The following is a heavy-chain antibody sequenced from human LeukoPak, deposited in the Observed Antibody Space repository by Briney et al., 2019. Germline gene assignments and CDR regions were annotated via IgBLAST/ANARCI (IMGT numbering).Heavy chain of an antibody. V-gene: IGHV4-34*01. CDR3: ARTYYYDSSGYYDAFDI. Sequence: PSETLSLTCAVYGGSFSGYYWSWIRQPPGKGLEWIGEINHSGSTNYNPSLKSRVTISVDTSKNQFSLKLSSVTAADTAVYYCARTYYYDSSGYYDAFDIWGQGTMVTVPS. CDR2: INHSGST. J-gene: IGHJ3*02. D-gene: IGHD3-22*01. CDR1: GGSFSGYY.